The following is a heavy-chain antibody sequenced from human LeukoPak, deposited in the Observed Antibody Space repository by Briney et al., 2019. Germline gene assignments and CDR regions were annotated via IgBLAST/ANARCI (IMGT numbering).Heavy chain of an antibody. J-gene: IGHJ4*02. D-gene: IGHD3-22*01. CDR1: GLTVSSNY. Sequence: PGGSLRLSCAVSGLTVSSNYMSWVRQAPGKGLEWVSAISGSGGSTYYADSVKGRFTISRDNSKNTLYLQMNSLRAEDTAVYYCAKNLYYYDSSGYYYDYWGQGTLVTVSS. CDR3: AKNLYYYDSSGYYYDY. CDR2: ISGSGGST. V-gene: IGHV3-23*01.